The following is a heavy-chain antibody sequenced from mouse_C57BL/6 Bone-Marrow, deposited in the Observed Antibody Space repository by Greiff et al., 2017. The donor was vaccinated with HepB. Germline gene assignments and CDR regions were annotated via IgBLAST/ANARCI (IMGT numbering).Heavy chain of an antibody. CDR3: AKGTFITTVVAHCDY. J-gene: IGHJ2*01. Sequence: QVQLQQSGAELARPGASVKLSCKASGYTFTSYGISWVKQRTGQGLEWIGEIYPRSGNTYYNEKFKGTATLTADKSSSTAYMRLRSLTSEYSAVYFCAKGTFITTVVAHCDYWGQGTTRTVSS. CDR2: IYPRSGNT. V-gene: IGHV1-81*01. CDR1: GYTFTSYG. D-gene: IGHD1-1*01.